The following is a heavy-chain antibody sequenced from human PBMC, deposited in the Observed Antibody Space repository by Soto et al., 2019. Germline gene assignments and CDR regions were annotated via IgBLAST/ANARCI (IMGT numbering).Heavy chain of an antibody. CDR2: IKYDGSDQ. D-gene: IGHD2-2*01. V-gene: IGHV3-7*01. CDR3: ARDPAAGGLDV. Sequence: GGSLRLSCAASGFTFRTYWMNWVRQAPGKGLEWVANIKYDGSDQFYVDSVKGRFTVSRDNAKNSLYLHMDSLRVEDTAVYYCARDPAAGGLDVWGQGTTVTVSS. CDR1: GFTFRTYW. J-gene: IGHJ6*02.